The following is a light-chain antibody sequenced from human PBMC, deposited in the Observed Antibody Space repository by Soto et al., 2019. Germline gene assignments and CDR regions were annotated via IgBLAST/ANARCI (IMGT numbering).Light chain of an antibody. CDR1: SSDVGRYSY. CDR3: CSYAGTYTGV. J-gene: IGLJ1*01. Sequence: QSVLTQPRSVSGSPGQSVSISCTGTSSDVGRYSYVSWYQQHPGKAPKLMIYDVSERPSGVPDRFSGSKSGNTASLTISGLQAEDEADYYCCSYAGTYTGVFGTGTTSPS. V-gene: IGLV2-11*01. CDR2: DVS.